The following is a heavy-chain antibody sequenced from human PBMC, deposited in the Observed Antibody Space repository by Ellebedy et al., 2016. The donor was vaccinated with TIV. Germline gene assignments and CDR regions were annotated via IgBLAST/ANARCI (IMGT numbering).Heavy chain of an antibody. J-gene: IGHJ4*02. D-gene: IGHD6-13*01. CDR2: ISASGDRT. Sequence: GGSLRLSXATSGFTFTNYAMSWARQAPGKGLEWVSAISASGDRTFYADSVKGRFTISRDNAKNSLYLQMNSLRAEDTAVYFCARAQVHASPDPRYTNSWYVDYFDYWGQGALATVSS. V-gene: IGHV3-23*01. CDR3: ARAQVHASPDPRYTNSWYVDYFDY. CDR1: GFTFTNYA.